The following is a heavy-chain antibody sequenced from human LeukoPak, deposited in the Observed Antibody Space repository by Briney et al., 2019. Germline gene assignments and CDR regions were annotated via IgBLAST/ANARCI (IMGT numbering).Heavy chain of an antibody. CDR1: RFAFSSYV. Sequence: PGRSLRLSCAASRFAFSSYVMHWVRQAPGKGLDWVAGISYDGSDKYYADSVKGRFTISRDNSKTTLYLQMNSLRAEDTAVYYCARDSQPGLAAAGTWDLHHWSQGTLVTVSS. D-gene: IGHD6-13*01. J-gene: IGHJ1*01. CDR2: ISYDGSDK. CDR3: ARDSQPGLAAAGTWDLHH. V-gene: IGHV3-30*03.